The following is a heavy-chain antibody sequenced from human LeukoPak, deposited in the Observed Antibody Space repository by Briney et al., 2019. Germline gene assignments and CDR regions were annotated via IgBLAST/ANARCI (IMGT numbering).Heavy chain of an antibody. V-gene: IGHV4-59*08. Sequence: SETLSLTCTVPGGSISSYFWSWIRQPPGKGLEWIGYIYNSGSTKYNPSLQSRVSISVHTSKSQVSLKLSSVTAADTAVYYCASLDGTYDFWGQGTLVTVSS. CDR3: ASLDGTYDF. J-gene: IGHJ4*02. D-gene: IGHD1-26*01. CDR1: GGSISSYF. CDR2: IYNSGST.